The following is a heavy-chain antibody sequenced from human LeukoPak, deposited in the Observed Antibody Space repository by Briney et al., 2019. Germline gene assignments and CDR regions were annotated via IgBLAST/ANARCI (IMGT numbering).Heavy chain of an antibody. V-gene: IGHV4-61*02. J-gene: IGHJ1*01. Sequence: PSQTLSLTCTVSGNSISSGDNYWSWIRQPAGKGLEWIGRIYTSGSTNYNPSLKSRVTMSVDTSKNQFSLKLSSVTAADTAVYYCARGSGSGYSSGTQGFQHWGQGTLVTVSS. CDR3: ARGSGSGYSSGTQGFQH. CDR2: IYTSGST. D-gene: IGHD6-19*01. CDR1: GNSISSGDNY.